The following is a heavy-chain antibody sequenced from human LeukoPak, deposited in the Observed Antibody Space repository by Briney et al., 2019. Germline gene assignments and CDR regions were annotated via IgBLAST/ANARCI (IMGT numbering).Heavy chain of an antibody. V-gene: IGHV1-2*04. J-gene: IGHJ4*02. CDR2: INPNSGGT. CDR3: ARERDIAASYYLDY. D-gene: IGHD5-12*01. CDR1: GYTFTGYY. Sequence: ASVKVSCKASGYTFTGYYMHWVRQAPGQGLEWMGWINPNSGGTNYAQKFQGWVTMTRDTSISTAYMELSRLRSDDTAVYYCARERDIAASYYLDYWGQGTLVTVSS.